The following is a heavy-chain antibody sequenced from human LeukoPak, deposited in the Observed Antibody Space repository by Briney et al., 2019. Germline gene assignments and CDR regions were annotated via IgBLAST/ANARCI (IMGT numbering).Heavy chain of an antibody. CDR3: ASGYYYDSSGYEEDAFDI. CDR1: GFTFSSYS. J-gene: IGHJ3*02. CDR2: ISSSSSYI. Sequence: KSGGSLRLSCAASGFTFSSYSMNWVRQAPGKGLEWVSSISSSSSYIYYADSVRGRFTISRDIAKNSLYLQMNSLRAEDTAVYYCASGYYYDSSGYEEDAFDIWGQGTMVTVSS. V-gene: IGHV3-21*01. D-gene: IGHD3-22*01.